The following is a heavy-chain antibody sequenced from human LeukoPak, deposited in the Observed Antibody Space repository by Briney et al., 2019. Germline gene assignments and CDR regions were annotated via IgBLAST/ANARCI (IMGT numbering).Heavy chain of an antibody. V-gene: IGHV3-30*04. CDR2: ISYDGSNK. D-gene: IGHD5-12*01. Sequence: PGRSLRLSCAASGFTFSSYAMHWVRQAPGKGLEWVAVISYDGSNKYYADSVKGRFTISRDNSKNTLYLQMNSLRAEETAVYYCVREVATTFDYWGHGTLVTVFS. CDR1: GFTFSSYA. CDR3: VREVATTFDY. J-gene: IGHJ4*01.